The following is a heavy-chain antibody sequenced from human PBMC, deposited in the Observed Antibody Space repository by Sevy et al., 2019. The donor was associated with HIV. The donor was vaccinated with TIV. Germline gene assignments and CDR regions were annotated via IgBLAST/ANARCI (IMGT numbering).Heavy chain of an antibody. D-gene: IGHD6-19*01. CDR2: IKSKNDGGTT. J-gene: IGHJ4*02. V-gene: IGHV3-15*01. CDR3: TTEYFSGSYDFDY. CDR1: GFSFNTAW. Sequence: GGSLRLSCAASGFSFNTAWMSWVRQAPGKGLEWVGRIKSKNDGGTTDYAAPVKGRFTISREDSSNTLYLQVNSLKTEDTAVYYCTTEYFSGSYDFDYWGQGTQVTVSS.